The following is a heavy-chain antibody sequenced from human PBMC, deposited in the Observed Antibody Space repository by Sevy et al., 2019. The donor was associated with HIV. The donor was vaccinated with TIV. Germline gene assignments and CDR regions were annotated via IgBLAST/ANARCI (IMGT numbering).Heavy chain of an antibody. D-gene: IGHD3-3*01. V-gene: IGHV4-39*01. Sequence: SESLSLTCTVSGGSISSSSYYWGWIRQPPGNGLEWIGSIYYSGSTYYNPSLKSRVTISVDTSKNQFSLKLSSVTAAETAVYYCARHEGVRFPFDYWGQGTLVTVSS. J-gene: IGHJ4*02. CDR1: GGSISSSSYY. CDR2: IYYSGST. CDR3: ARHEGVRFPFDY.